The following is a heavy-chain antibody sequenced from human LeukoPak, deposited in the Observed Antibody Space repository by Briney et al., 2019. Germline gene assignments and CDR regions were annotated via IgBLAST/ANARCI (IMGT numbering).Heavy chain of an antibody. CDR3: ARDLDEGDAFDI. Sequence: PSETLSLTCTVSGGSISGYYWSWIRQPPGEGLEWIGYIYYSGGTNYNPSLKSRVTISVDTSKNQFSLKLTSVTAADTAVYYCARDLDEGDAFDIWGQGTMVTVSS. CDR1: GGSISGYY. V-gene: IGHV4-59*01. J-gene: IGHJ3*02. CDR2: IYYSGGT.